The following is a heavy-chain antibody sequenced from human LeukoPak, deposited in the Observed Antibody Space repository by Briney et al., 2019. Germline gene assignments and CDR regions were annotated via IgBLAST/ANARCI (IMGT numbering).Heavy chain of an antibody. V-gene: IGHV1-18*01. CDR2: ITTYNGNT. Sequence: GASVKVSCKASGYTFTSYGISWVRQAPGQGLEWMGWITTYNGNTNYAQNLQGRVTMTTDTSTSAAYMELRSLRSDDTAVYYCARGDYYDSSGYSDASLFDYWGQGTLDTVSS. J-gene: IGHJ4*02. CDR3: ARGDYYDSSGYSDASLFDY. D-gene: IGHD3-22*01. CDR1: GYTFTSYG.